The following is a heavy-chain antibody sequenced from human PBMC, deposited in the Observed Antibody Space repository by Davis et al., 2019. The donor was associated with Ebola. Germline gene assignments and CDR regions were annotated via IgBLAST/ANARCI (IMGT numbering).Heavy chain of an antibody. V-gene: IGHV5-51*01. CDR1: GFTFTNYW. D-gene: IGHD3-16*01. CDR2: ILPGDSDT. CDR3: ATTRISVLGGVIVPSSFDF. Sequence: GESLKISCQGVGFTFTNYWIGWVRQMSEKGLEWMGIILPGDSDTKYSPSFQGQVTMSPDKSTNTAFLQWNNLRASDTAMYYCATTRISVLGGVIVPSSFDFWGQGTLVTVSS. J-gene: IGHJ4*02.